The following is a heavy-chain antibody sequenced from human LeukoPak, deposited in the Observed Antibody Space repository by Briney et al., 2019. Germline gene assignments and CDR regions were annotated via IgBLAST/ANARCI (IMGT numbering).Heavy chain of an antibody. CDR2: IWYDGSNK. CDR3: AREGPRGNSQFDY. Sequence: GRSLRLFCAASGFSFSNYGMHWVRQAPGKGLEWVALIWYDGSNKYYTDSVKGRLTISRDNSKDTLFLQMNSLRAEDTAVYYCAREGPRGNSQFDYWGQGTLVTVSS. V-gene: IGHV3-33*01. D-gene: IGHD2/OR15-2a*01. J-gene: IGHJ4*02. CDR1: GFSFSNYG.